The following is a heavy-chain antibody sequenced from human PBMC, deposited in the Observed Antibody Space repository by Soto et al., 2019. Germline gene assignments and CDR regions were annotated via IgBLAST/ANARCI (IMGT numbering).Heavy chain of an antibody. CDR2: ISYDGSNK. V-gene: IGHV3-30-3*01. Sequence: GGSLRLSCAASGFTFSSYAMHWVRQAPGKGLEWVAVISYDGSNKYYADSVKGRFTISRDNSKNTLYLQMNSLRAEDTAVYYCARDHKERGYSGSFDYWGQGTLVTVSS. J-gene: IGHJ4*02. CDR1: GFTFSSYA. D-gene: IGHD5-12*01. CDR3: ARDHKERGYSGSFDY.